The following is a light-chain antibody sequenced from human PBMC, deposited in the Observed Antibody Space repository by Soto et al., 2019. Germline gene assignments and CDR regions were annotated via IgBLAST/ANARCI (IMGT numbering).Light chain of an antibody. CDR1: QSVSSK. Sequence: EIVLTQSPCILSLSAGERATLSCMSSQSVSSKLAWYQQKPGQAPRLLIYGASTRATGIPARFSGSGSGTELTLTISSLQSEDFAVYCCQQYYNWPPITFGQGTRLEI. J-gene: IGKJ5*01. V-gene: IGKV3-15*01. CDR3: QQYYNWPPIT. CDR2: GAS.